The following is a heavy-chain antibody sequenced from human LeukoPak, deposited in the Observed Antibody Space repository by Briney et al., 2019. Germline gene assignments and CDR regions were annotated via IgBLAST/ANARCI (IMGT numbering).Heavy chain of an antibody. D-gene: IGHD2-2*01. CDR3: AREYCSSTSCSIFDP. CDR2: INPNSGGT. CDR1: GYTFTGYY. J-gene: IGHJ5*02. V-gene: IGHV1-2*02. Sequence: ASVKVSCKASGYTFTGYYMHWARQAPGQGLEWMGWINPNSGGTNYAQKFQGRVTMTRDTSISTAYMELSRLRSDDTAVYYCAREYCSSTSCSIFDPWGQGTLVTVSS.